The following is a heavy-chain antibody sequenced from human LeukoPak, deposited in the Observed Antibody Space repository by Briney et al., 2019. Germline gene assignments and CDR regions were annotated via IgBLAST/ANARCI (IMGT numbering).Heavy chain of an antibody. V-gene: IGHV3-74*01. Sequence: GGSLRLSCAASGFTFSSYSMNWVRQAPGKGPVWVSRINGDGSSTSYADSVKGRFTISRDNVQNTLYLQMNSLRVEDTAVYYCARVSSSFGAYFDSWGQGTLVTVSS. CDR3: ARVSSSFGAYFDS. J-gene: IGHJ4*02. D-gene: IGHD2-8*01. CDR2: INGDGSST. CDR1: GFTFSSYS.